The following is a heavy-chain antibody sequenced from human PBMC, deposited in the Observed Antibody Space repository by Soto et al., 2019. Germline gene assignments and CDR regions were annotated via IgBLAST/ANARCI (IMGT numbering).Heavy chain of an antibody. Sequence: EVQLLEAGGGLVQPGGSLRLSCAASGFSFTNDGMSWVRQAPGKGLEWLSAIIGNGDTAYYADSVRGRFTISRDNSKNTLYLQLDDLGAEDTAIYYCAKDYDYGDSLPFDYWGQGTLVTVSS. D-gene: IGHD4-17*01. CDR1: GFSFTNDG. CDR2: IIGNGDTA. V-gene: IGHV3-23*01. J-gene: IGHJ4*02. CDR3: AKDYDYGDSLPFDY.